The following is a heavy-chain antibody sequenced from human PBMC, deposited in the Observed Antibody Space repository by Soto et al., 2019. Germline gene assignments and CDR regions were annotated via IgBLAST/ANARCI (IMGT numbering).Heavy chain of an antibody. V-gene: IGHV3-23*01. D-gene: IGHD3-3*01. CDR2: ISGSGGST. CDR1: GFTFSSYA. CDR3: AKEDRSNYDFWSGYYIPLYY. J-gene: IGHJ4*02. Sequence: EVQLLESGGGLVQPGGSLRLSCAASGFTFSSYAMSWVRQAPGKGLEWVSAISGSGGSTYYADSVKGRFTISRDNSKNTLYLQMNSLRAEDTAVYYCAKEDRSNYDFWSGYYIPLYYWGQGTLVTVSS.